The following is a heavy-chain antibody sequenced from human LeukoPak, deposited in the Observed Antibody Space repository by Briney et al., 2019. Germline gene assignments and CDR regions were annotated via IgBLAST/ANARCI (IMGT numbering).Heavy chain of an antibody. J-gene: IGHJ5*02. CDR1: GGTFGSYA. D-gene: IGHD2-21*02. V-gene: IGHV1-69*13. CDR2: IIPIFGTA. CDR3: ARYRWWGGDHRPYWFDP. Sequence: GASVKVSCKASGGTFGSYAISWVRQAPGQGLEWMGGIIPIFGTANYAQKFQGRVTITADESTSTAYMELSSLRSEDTAVYYCARYRWWGGDHRPYWFDPWGQGTLVTVSS.